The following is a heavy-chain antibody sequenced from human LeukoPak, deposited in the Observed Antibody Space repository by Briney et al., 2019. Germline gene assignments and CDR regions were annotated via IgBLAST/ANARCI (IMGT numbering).Heavy chain of an antibody. CDR2: ISYDGSNK. V-gene: IGHV3-30*18. J-gene: IGHJ5*02. CDR3: AKDGAGSWFGEAT. Sequence: GGSLRLSCAVSGFTFSSFGMQWVRQAPGKVLEWVALISYDGSNKRYADSVKGRFTISRDNSKNTLYLHMNGLRPEATAVYYCAKDGAGSWFGEATWGQGTLVTVSS. D-gene: IGHD6-13*01. CDR1: GFTFSSFG.